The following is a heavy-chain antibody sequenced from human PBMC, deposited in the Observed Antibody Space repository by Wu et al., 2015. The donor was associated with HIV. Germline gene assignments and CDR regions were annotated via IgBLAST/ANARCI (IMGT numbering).Heavy chain of an antibody. J-gene: IGHJ4*02. CDR2: VRPYNGDT. D-gene: IGHD7-27*01. V-gene: IGHV1-18*01. CDR1: GYILNQYD. CDR3: ARGPTGGQSYFDH. Sequence: QVQLMQSGSEVKKPGASVKVSCKVSGYILNQYDLHWLRQAPGQRPEWMGWVRPYNGDTEYSEKFYGRVSMKKDQYTGTAYMELRSLTSDDTAVYYCARGPTGGQSYFDHWGQGTLVSVSS.